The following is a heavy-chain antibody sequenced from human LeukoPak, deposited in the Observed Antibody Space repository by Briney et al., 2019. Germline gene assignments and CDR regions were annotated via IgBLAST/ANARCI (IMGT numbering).Heavy chain of an antibody. V-gene: IGHV3-21*01. Sequence: GGSLRLSCAASGFTFSSYSMNWVRQAPGKGLEWVSSISSSSTYIYYADSVKGRFTISRDNAKNSLYLQMNSLRAEDTAVYYCARIDRGFYSRWTAFAFWGQGTMVTVSS. CDR1: GFTFSSYS. CDR3: ARIDRGFYSRWTAFAF. CDR2: ISSSSTYI. J-gene: IGHJ3*01. D-gene: IGHD2-15*01.